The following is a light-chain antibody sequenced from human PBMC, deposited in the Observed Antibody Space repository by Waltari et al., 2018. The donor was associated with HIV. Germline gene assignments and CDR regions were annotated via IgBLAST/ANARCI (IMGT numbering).Light chain of an antibody. CDR3: DSRDSTGNHAI. V-gene: IGLV3-19*01. CDR2: GNN. Sequence: SFELAQDPAVSVALGQTVRITCQGDNLRNSYAAWDQQKPGRAPVLVIYGNNNRATGIPGRFSASRSGNTASLTITGAQAEDEADYYCDSRDSTGNHAIFGGGTKVTVL. J-gene: IGLJ2*01. CDR1: NLRNSY.